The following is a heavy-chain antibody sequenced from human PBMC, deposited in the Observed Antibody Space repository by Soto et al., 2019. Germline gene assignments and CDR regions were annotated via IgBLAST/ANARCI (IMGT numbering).Heavy chain of an antibody. D-gene: IGHD6-19*01. V-gene: IGHV1-46*01. Sequence: ASVKVSCKASGYTFTSYYMHWVRQAPGQGLEWMGIINPSGGSTSYAQKFQGRVTMTRDTSTSTVYMELSSLRSEDTAVYYCARGRPTSGWYGGSGYYGMDVWGQGTTVTVSS. CDR2: INPSGGST. J-gene: IGHJ6*02. CDR1: GYTFTSYY. CDR3: ARGRPTSGWYGGSGYYGMDV.